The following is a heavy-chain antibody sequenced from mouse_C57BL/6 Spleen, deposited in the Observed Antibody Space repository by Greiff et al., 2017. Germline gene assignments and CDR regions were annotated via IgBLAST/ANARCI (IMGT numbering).Heavy chain of an antibody. D-gene: IGHD3-2*02. J-gene: IGHJ3*01. CDR1: GYTFTSYW. V-gene: IGHV1-59*01. CDR3: ARGTAQAPAWFAY. CDR2: IDPSDSYT. Sequence: QVHVKQPGAELVRPGTSVKLSCKASGYTFTSYWMHWVKQRPGQGLEWIGVIDPSDSYTNYNQKFKGKATLTVDTSSSTAYMQLSSLTSEDSAVYYCARGTAQAPAWFAYWGQGTLVTVSA.